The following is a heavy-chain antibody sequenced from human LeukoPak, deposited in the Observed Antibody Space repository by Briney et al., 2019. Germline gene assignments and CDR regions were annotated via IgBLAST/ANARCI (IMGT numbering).Heavy chain of an antibody. CDR2: ISVVGVTT. Sequence: GASLRLSCAASGFTFTSYAISWVRQVPEKGLEWVSAISVVGVTTYYADSVKGRFTLSRDNSKNTLYLQLNSLRAEDTAIYYCAKASGSSGHSFGYGMDVWGQGTTVTVSS. CDR1: GFTFTSYA. D-gene: IGHD6-19*01. CDR3: AKASGSSGHSFGYGMDV. V-gene: IGHV3-23*01. J-gene: IGHJ6*02.